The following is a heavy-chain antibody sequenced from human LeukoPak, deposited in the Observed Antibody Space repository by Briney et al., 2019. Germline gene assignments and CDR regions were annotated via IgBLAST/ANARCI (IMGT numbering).Heavy chain of an antibody. CDR1: GFTFSTCT. CDR3: ARDFSGSGSDFDI. J-gene: IGHJ3*02. CDR2: ISSSSSYI. D-gene: IGHD3-10*01. V-gene: IGHV3-21*01. Sequence: GGSLRLSCVASGFTFSTCTMHWVRQAPGKGLEWVSSISSSSSYIYSADSVKGRFTISRDNAKNSLYLQMNSLGAEDTAVYYCARDFSGSGSDFDIWGQGTMVTVSS.